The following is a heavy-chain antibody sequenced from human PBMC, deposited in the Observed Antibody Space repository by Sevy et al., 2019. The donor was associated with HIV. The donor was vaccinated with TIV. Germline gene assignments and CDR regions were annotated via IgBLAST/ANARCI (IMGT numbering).Heavy chain of an antibody. V-gene: IGHV3-7*01. CDR3: ATKGGSRLYDAFDT. Sequence: GGSLRLSCAASGFSFSWYWMSWVRQTPEKGLEWVANIKQDGSEKNYVDSVKGRFTISRDNAKNSLYLQMNTLRVDDTAVYYCATKGGSRLYDAFDTWGQGTMVTVSS. CDR2: IKQDGSEK. CDR1: GFSFSWYW. J-gene: IGHJ3*02. D-gene: IGHD3-10*01.